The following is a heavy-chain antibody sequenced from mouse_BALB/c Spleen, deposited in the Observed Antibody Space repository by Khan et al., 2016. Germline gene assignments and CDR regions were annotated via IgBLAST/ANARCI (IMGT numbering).Heavy chain of an antibody. J-gene: IGHJ4*01. D-gene: IGHD1-1*01. CDR3: ARLSSDYYAMDY. Sequence: EVELVESGGGLVKPGGSLKLSCAASGFAFSSYDMSWVRQTPEKRLEWVAYISSGGGSTYYPDTVKGRFTISRDNAKNTLYLQMSSLKSEDTAMYYCARLSSDYYAMDYWGQGTSVTVSS. CDR2: ISSGGGST. CDR1: GFAFSSYD. V-gene: IGHV5-12-1*01.